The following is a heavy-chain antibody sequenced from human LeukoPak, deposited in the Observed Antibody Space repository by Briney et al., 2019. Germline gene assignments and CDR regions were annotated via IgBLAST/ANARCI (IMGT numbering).Heavy chain of an antibody. V-gene: IGHV3-20*04. CDR1: GFTFSSYS. J-gene: IGHJ4*02. Sequence: GGSLRLSCAASGFTFSSYSMNWVRQAPGKGLEWVSGINWNGGSTGYADSVKGRFTISRDNAKNSLYLQMNSLRAEDTALYYCARDTLWFGELFDYWGQGTLVTVSS. CDR3: ARDTLWFGELFDY. CDR2: INWNGGST. D-gene: IGHD3-10*01.